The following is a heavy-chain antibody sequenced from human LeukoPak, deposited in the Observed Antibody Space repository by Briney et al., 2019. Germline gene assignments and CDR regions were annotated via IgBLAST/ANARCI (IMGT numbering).Heavy chain of an antibody. CDR3: ATGIGAINRRFFDY. CDR2: IYYRGST. D-gene: IGHD6-13*01. V-gene: IGHV4-39*01. Sequence: AETLSLTCAVSGDSIRSSSYYWGWLRQPPGRGREGFGSIYYRGSTYYNPSLKNRVTISVDTSKSQFSLELTSVTVSDTAMYYCATGIGAINRRFFDYWGQGTLITVSS. CDR1: GDSIRSSSYY. J-gene: IGHJ4*02.